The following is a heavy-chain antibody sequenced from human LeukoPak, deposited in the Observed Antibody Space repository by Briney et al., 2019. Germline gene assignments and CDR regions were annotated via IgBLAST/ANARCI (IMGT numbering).Heavy chain of an antibody. CDR2: ISAYNGNT. CDR1: GYTFTSYG. Sequence: ASVKVSCKASGYTFTSYGISWVRQAPGQGLEWMGWISAYNGNTNYEQKLQDRVTMTTDTSTKTAYLELRSLRSDDTAVYYCARCGTYYYASGSPSGAFDIWGQGTKVTVSS. J-gene: IGHJ3*02. V-gene: IGHV1-18*01. CDR3: ARCGTYYYASGSPSGAFDI. D-gene: IGHD3-10*01.